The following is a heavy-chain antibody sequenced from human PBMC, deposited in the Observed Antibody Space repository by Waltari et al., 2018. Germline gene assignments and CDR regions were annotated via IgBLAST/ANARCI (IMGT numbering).Heavy chain of an antibody. CDR2: ISSSSTI. J-gene: IGHJ1*01. CDR3: ARGGFDSSSSGGEYFQH. V-gene: IGHV3-48*04. CDR1: GFTFSSYS. Sequence: EVQLVESGGGLVQPGGSLRLSCAASGFTFSSYSMNWVHQAPGKGLEWVSYISSSSTIYYADSVKGRFTISRDNAKNSLYLQMNSLRAEDTAVYYCARGGFDSSSSGGEYFQHWGQGTLVTVSS. D-gene: IGHD6-6*01.